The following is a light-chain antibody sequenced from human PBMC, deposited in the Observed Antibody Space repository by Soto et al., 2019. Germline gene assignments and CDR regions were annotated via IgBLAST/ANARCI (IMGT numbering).Light chain of an antibody. J-gene: IGKJ5*01. CDR1: QSSGKH. CDR2: AAS. V-gene: IGKV1-39*01. Sequence: IQMTQYKYSLSASVGDTVTITCRASQSSGKHLNWYQQKPGKAPKFLIYAASSLQSGVPSRFSGSGSGTDFTLTVNSLQPEDFATYYCQQGYSSAITFGQGARLEIK. CDR3: QQGYSSAIT.